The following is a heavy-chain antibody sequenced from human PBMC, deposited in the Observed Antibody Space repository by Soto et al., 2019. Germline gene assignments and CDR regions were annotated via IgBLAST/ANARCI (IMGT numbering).Heavy chain of an antibody. Sequence: QVQLVESGGGVVQPGRSLRLSCAASGFTFSSYGMHWVRQAPGKGLEWVAVISYDGSNKYYADSVKGRFTISRDNSKNTLYLQMNSLRAEDTAVYYCAHDKRDIVVVVAGSYYYGRDVWGQGTTVTASS. D-gene: IGHD2-15*01. CDR1: GFTFSSYG. J-gene: IGHJ6*02. V-gene: IGHV3-30*18. CDR2: ISYDGSNK. CDR3: AHDKRDIVVVVAGSYYYGRDV.